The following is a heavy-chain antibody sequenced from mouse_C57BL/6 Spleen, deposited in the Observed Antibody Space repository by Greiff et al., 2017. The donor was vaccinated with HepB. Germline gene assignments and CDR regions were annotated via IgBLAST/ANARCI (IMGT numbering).Heavy chain of an antibody. J-gene: IGHJ4*01. D-gene: IGHD1-1*01. CDR3: ARRRNYGSPMDY. CDR2: INPNNGGT. Sequence: EVMLVESGPELVKPGASVKIPCKASGYTFTDYNMDWVKQSHGKSLEWIGDINPNNGGTIYNQKFKGKATLTVDKSSSTAYMELRSLTSEDTAVYYCARRRNYGSPMDYWGQGTSVTVSS. V-gene: IGHV1-18*01. CDR1: GYTFTDYN.